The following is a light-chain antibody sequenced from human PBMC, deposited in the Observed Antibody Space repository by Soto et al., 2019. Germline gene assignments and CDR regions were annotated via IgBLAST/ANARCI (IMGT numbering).Light chain of an antibody. V-gene: IGLV2-8*01. CDR3: TSYAGNNNVV. CDR1: SSDVGGYNY. CDR2: EVN. Sequence: QSALTQPPSASGSPGQSVTISCTGTSSDVGGYNYVSWYQQYSGKAPKLMIYEVNKRPSGVPDRISGSKSGNTASLTVSGLQAEDDADYYCTSYAGNNNVVFGGGTKLTVL. J-gene: IGLJ3*02.